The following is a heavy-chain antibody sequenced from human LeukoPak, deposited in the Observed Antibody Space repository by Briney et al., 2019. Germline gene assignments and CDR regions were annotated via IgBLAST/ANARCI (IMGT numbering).Heavy chain of an antibody. CDR1: GFTFSSYA. D-gene: IGHD2-21*02. CDR2: ISGSGGST. Sequence: GGSLRLSCAASGFTFSSYAMNWVRQAPGKGLEWVSGISGSGGSTYYADSVRGRFTTSRDNSKNTLYLQMNSLRAEDTAVYYCAKAWALTYLGGVDSWGQGTLVTVSS. V-gene: IGHV3-23*01. J-gene: IGHJ4*02. CDR3: AKAWALTYLGGVDS.